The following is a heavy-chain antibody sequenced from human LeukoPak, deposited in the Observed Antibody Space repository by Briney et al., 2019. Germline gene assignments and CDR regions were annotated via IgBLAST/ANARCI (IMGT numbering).Heavy chain of an antibody. Sequence: GASVKVSCKASGGTFSSYAISWVRQAPGQGLEWMGGIIPIFGIANYAQKFQGRVTITADESTSTAYMELSSLRSEDTAVYYCARGQEYQLLLSWFDPWGQGTLVTISS. CDR2: IIPIFGIA. D-gene: IGHD2-2*01. V-gene: IGHV1-69*13. CDR1: GGTFSSYA. CDR3: ARGQEYQLLLSWFDP. J-gene: IGHJ5*02.